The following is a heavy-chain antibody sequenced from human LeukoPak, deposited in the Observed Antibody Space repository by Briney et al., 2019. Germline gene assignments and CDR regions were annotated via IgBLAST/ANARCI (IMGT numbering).Heavy chain of an antibody. Sequence: SETLSLTCAVYGGSFSGYYWSWIRQPPGKGLEWIGEINHSGSTSYNPSLKSRVTISVDTSKNQFSLKLSSVTAADTAVYYCARGTGSYYSGSDYWGQGTLVTVSS. J-gene: IGHJ4*02. D-gene: IGHD3-10*01. V-gene: IGHV4-34*01. CDR3: ARGTGSYYSGSDY. CDR2: INHSGST. CDR1: GGSFSGYY.